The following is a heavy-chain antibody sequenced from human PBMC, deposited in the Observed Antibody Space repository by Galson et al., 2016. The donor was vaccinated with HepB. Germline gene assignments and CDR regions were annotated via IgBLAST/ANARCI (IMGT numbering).Heavy chain of an antibody. J-gene: IGHJ4*02. CDR2: IHWDDDK. CDR3: ARMVCGAAPGRDY. V-gene: IGHV2-70*17. D-gene: IGHD6-13*01. Sequence: PALVKPTQTLTLTCTFSGFSLTTTGMCMSWIRQPPGKALEWLARIHWDDDKFYSTSLETRLTISKDTSKNQVVLTMTNMDPMDTATYYCARMVCGAAPGRDYWGQGTLVTVSS. CDR1: GFSLTTTGMC.